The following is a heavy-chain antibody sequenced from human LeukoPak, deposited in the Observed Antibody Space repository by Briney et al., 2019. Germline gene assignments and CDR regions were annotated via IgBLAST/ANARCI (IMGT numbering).Heavy chain of an antibody. V-gene: IGHV3-23*01. Sequence: GGSLRLSCAASGFTFSSDGMSRVRQAPGKGLEWVSSISGNGDRTYYADSVKGRFTISRDNSKNTLYLQMNSLRAEDTAVYYCAKDYPYYDSSGYFPDYWGQGTLVTVSS. CDR2: ISGNGDRT. CDR3: AKDYPYYDSSGYFPDY. CDR1: GFTFSSDG. J-gene: IGHJ4*02. D-gene: IGHD3-22*01.